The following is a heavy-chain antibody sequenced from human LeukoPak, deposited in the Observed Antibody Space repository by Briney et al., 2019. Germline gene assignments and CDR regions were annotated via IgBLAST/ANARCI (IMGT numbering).Heavy chain of an antibody. V-gene: IGHV3-74*03. J-gene: IGHJ3*02. CDR1: GFTFSSYW. CDR2: INSDGSST. CDR3: ARRGAVANAFDI. Sequence: GGSLRLSCAASGFTFSSYWMHWVRQAPGKGLVWVSRINSDGSSTTYADSVKGRFTISRDNAKNTLYLQMNSLRAEDTAVYYCARRGAVANAFDIWGQGTMVTVSS. D-gene: IGHD6-19*01.